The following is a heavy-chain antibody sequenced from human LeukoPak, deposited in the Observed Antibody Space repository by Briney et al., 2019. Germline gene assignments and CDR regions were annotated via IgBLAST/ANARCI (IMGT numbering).Heavy chain of an antibody. J-gene: IGHJ4*02. CDR3: AGGPAVGYFDY. CDR2: IWYDGSNK. Sequence: GGSLRLSCAASGFTFSSYGMHWVRQAPGKGLEWVAVIWYDGSNKYYTDSVKGRFTISRDNSKNTLYLQMNSLRAEDTAVYYCAGGPAVGYFDYWGQGTLVTVSS. CDR1: GFTFSSYG. V-gene: IGHV3-33*01.